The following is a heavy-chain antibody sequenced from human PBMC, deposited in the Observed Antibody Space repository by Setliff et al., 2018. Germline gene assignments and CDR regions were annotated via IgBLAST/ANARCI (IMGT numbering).Heavy chain of an antibody. CDR2: INPSSGTT. V-gene: IGHV1-46*03. J-gene: IGHJ3*02. D-gene: IGHD3-3*01. CDR1: GYTFTSYY. CDR3: ARDRFSNSWSGTSITAPHDAFDI. Sequence: GASVKVSCKASGYTFTSYYIHWVRQAPGQGLEWMGIINPSSGTTKYAQKFQGRVTMTSDTSTNAVYLEVSSLRSEDTAVYFCARDRFSNSWSGTSITAPHDAFDIWGQGTMVTVSS.